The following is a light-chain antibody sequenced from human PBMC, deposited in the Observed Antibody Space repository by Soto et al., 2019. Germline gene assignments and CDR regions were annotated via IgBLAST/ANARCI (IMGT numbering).Light chain of an antibody. Sequence: IVLTQSPATLSFSPGERATLSCRASQSIAIYLAWYQQRSGQSPRLLIYDTFNRAPGIPDRFSGSGSGTDFTLTISSLEPEDFAVYYCQQRATWPWTFGKGTTVEIK. CDR2: DTF. CDR1: QSIAIY. J-gene: IGKJ1*01. V-gene: IGKV3-11*01. CDR3: QQRATWPWT.